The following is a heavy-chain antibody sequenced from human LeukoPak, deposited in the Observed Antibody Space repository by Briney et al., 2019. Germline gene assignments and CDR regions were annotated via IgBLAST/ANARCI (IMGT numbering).Heavy chain of an antibody. CDR2: ISYDGSNK. CDR1: GFTFSSYA. V-gene: IGHV3-30-3*01. D-gene: IGHD4-17*01. J-gene: IGHJ5*02. Sequence: GGSLRLSCAASGFTFSSYAMHWVRQAPGKGLEWVAVISYDGSNKYYADSVKGRFTISRDNAKDTLYLQMNSLRVEDTAVYYCAKVGRSDWQSTTGSWGQGTLVTVSS. CDR3: AKVGRSDWQSTTGS.